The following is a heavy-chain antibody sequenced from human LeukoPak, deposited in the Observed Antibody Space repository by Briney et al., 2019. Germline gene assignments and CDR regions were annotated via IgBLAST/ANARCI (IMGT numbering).Heavy chain of an antibody. V-gene: IGHV3-48*02. CDR3: AREGVTKGDY. CDR1: GFTFTNAW. D-gene: IGHD4-17*01. J-gene: IGHJ4*02. CDR2: ISSSSSTI. Sequence: GGSLRLSCSASGFTFTNAWMSWVRQAPGKGLEWVSYISSSSSTIYYADSVRGRFTISRDSAKNSLYLQMNSLRDEDTAVYYCAREGVTKGDYWGQGTLVTVSS.